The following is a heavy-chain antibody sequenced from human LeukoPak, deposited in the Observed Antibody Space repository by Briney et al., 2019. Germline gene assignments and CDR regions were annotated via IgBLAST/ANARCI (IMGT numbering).Heavy chain of an antibody. Sequence: ASVKVSCKASGYTFTGYYMHWVRQAPGQGLEWMGWINPNSGGTNYAQKFQGRVTMTRDTSISTAYMELSRLRSDDTAVYYCARVRISLDYYYYYMDVWGKGTTVTVSS. CDR1: GYTFTGYY. V-gene: IGHV1-2*02. CDR2: INPNSGGT. D-gene: IGHD1-14*01. J-gene: IGHJ6*03. CDR3: ARVRISLDYYYYYMDV.